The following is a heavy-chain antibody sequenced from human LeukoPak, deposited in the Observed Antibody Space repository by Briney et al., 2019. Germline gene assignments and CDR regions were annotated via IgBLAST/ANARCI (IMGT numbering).Heavy chain of an antibody. Sequence: GGSLRLSCAASGFSVSGNYMSWVRQAPGKGLEWLSVIDVGGRTHCADSVKGRFTISRDTSKNTLYLDMNTLRVEETALYYCARVPGLAAFDIWGQGTMVTVYS. CDR1: GFSVSGNY. J-gene: IGHJ3*02. V-gene: IGHV3-66*01. CDR3: ARVPGLAAFDI. CDR2: IDVGGRT. D-gene: IGHD1-14*01.